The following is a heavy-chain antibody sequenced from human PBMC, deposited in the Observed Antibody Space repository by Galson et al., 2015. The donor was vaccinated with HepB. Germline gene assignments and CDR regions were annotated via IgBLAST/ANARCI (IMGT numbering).Heavy chain of an antibody. Sequence: SLRLSCAASGFTFSSYSMNWVRQAPGKGLEWVSSISSSSSYIYYADSVKGRFTISRDNAKNSLYLQMNSLRAEDTAVYYCARDHHKSSGWYGLYGMDVWGQGTTVTVSS. J-gene: IGHJ6*02. CDR3: ARDHHKSSGWYGLYGMDV. CDR2: ISSSSSYI. CDR1: GFTFSSYS. D-gene: IGHD6-19*01. V-gene: IGHV3-21*01.